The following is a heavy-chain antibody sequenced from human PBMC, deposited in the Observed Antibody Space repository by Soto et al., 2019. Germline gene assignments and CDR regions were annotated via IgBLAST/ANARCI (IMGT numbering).Heavy chain of an antibody. V-gene: IGHV3-48*01. CDR2: ISSSSSTI. D-gene: IGHD5-18*01. Sequence: PGGPLRPPCAASGFTPSSYSMNWVRQAPGKGLEWVSYISSSSSTIYYADSVKGRFTISRDNAKNSLYLQMNSLRAEDTAVYYCAGSGYSYFDYWGQGTLVTVSS. J-gene: IGHJ4*02. CDR3: AGSGYSYFDY. CDR1: GFTPSSYS.